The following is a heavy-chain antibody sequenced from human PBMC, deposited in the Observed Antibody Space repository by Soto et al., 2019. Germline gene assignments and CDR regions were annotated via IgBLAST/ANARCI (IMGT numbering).Heavy chain of an antibody. D-gene: IGHD3-22*01. Sequence: PGESLKISCQGSGYTFTNYWIGWVRQMPEKGLEWMGIIYPGDSDTKYSPSFDAQVTISADKSTSTAYLQWSSLKASDTAMYYCATAYVYDFENRNYYSDAFNIWGQGTLVTVSS. V-gene: IGHV5-51*01. CDR1: GYTFTNYW. CDR2: IYPGDSDT. J-gene: IGHJ3*02. CDR3: ATAYVYDFENRNYYSDAFNI.